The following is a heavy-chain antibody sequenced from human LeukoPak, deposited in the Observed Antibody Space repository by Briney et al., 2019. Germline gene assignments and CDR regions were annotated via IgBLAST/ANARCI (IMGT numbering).Heavy chain of an antibody. D-gene: IGHD3-10*01. CDR3: ARVARGSFYYYGMDV. J-gene: IGHJ6*02. V-gene: IGHV1-18*01. CDR2: ISAYNGNT. CDR1: GYTFTSYG. Sequence: ASVKVSCKASGYTFTSYGISWVRQAPGQGFEWMGWISAYNGNTNYAQKLQGRVTMTTDTSTSTAYMELRSLRSDDTAVYYCARVARGSFYYYGMDVWGQGTTVTVSS.